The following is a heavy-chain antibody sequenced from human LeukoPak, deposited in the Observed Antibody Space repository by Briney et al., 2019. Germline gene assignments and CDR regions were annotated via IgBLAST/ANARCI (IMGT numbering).Heavy chain of an antibody. D-gene: IGHD4-17*01. Sequence: GGSLRLSCAASGFTFSSYGMHWVRQAPGKGLEWVAFIRYDGSNKYYADSVKGRFTTSRDNSKNTLYLQMNSLRAEDTAVYYCAKQGGDYGDYFDAFDIWGQGTMVTVSS. V-gene: IGHV3-30*02. CDR3: AKQGGDYGDYFDAFDI. CDR1: GFTFSSYG. J-gene: IGHJ3*02. CDR2: IRYDGSNK.